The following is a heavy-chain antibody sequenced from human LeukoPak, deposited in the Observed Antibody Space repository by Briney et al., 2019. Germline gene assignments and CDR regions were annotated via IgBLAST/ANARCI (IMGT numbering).Heavy chain of an antibody. D-gene: IGHD4-23*01. CDR3: ARHDPLSGYGGNFALDY. Sequence: SETLSLTCTVSGGSISSYYWSWIRQPPGKGLEWIGYIYYSGSTNYNPSLKSRVTISVDTSKNQFSLKLSSVTAADTAVYYCARHDPLSGYGGNFALDYWGQGTLVTVSS. J-gene: IGHJ4*02. CDR2: IYYSGST. V-gene: IGHV4-59*08. CDR1: GGSISSYY.